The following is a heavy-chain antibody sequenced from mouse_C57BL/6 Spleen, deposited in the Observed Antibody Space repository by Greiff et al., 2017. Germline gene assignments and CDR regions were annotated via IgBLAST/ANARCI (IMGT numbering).Heavy chain of an antibody. V-gene: IGHV1-53*01. D-gene: IGHD1-1*01. J-gene: IGHJ3*01. Sequence: QVQLQQPGTELVKPGASVKLSCKASGYTFTSYWMHWVKQRPGQGLEWIGNINPSNGGTNYNEKFMSKATLTVDKSSSTAYMQLSSLTSEDSAVYYLASAYYYGSRPFADWGQGTLVTVSA. CDR2: INPSNGGT. CDR1: GYTFTSYW. CDR3: ASAYYYGSRPFAD.